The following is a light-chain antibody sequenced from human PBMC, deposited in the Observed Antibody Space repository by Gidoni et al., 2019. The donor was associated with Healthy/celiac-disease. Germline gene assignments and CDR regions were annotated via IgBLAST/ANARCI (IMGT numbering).Light chain of an antibody. CDR2: DAS. CDR1: QRVSSY. Sequence: EIVLTQSPATLSFSPGERATLPCRASQRVSSYLAWYQQKPGQAPRLLIYDASNRATGIPARFSGSGSGTDFTLTISSLVPEDFAVYYCQQRSNWPLTFGGGTKVEIK. CDR3: QQRSNWPLT. V-gene: IGKV3-11*01. J-gene: IGKJ4*01.